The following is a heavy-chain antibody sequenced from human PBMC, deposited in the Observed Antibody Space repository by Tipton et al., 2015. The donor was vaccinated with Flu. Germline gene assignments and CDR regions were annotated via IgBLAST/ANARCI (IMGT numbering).Heavy chain of an antibody. D-gene: IGHD1-26*01. CDR3: ARDMGRGYGGWES. CDR2: IYTTGRT. J-gene: IGHJ5*02. Sequence: SLRLSCAAYGFTVTNNYVTWVRQAPGKGLEWVSVIYTTGRTKSADSVKDRFTISRDISKNMVSLQMNSLSADDTAIYYCARDMGRGYGGWESWGQGTLGTVSP. V-gene: IGHV3-53*01. CDR1: GFTVTNNY.